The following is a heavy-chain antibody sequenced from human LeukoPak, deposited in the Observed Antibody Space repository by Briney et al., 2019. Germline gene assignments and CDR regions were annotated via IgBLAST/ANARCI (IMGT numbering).Heavy chain of an antibody. Sequence: KPSETLSLTCTVSGGSMSRYYWSWIRQPPGEALEWIGYIYYSGSTKYNASLKSRVTISLDTSNNQFSLKLRSMTAADTAVYYCARSYSSGPFDLWGQGTLVIASS. J-gene: IGHJ4*02. D-gene: IGHD6-19*01. V-gene: IGHV4-59*01. CDR3: ARSYSSGPFDL. CDR2: IYYSGST. CDR1: GGSMSRYY.